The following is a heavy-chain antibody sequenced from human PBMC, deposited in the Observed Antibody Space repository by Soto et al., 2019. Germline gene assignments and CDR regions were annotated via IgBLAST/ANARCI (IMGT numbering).Heavy chain of an antibody. D-gene: IGHD3-22*01. CDR1: GFTLSGFA. J-gene: IGHJ6*02. V-gene: IGHV3-30*18. CDR2: ITNDGTNQ. Sequence: QMQLVESGGGVVQPVRSLRLSCDASGFTLSGFAMHWVRQAPGQGLEWVAVITNDGTNQYYSESVKGRFTISRDNSKNTLYLQMNSLRAEDTAVYYWAKAYYEDRSGYFDKYYAMDVWGQGTTVTVAS. CDR3: AKAYYEDRSGYFDKYYAMDV.